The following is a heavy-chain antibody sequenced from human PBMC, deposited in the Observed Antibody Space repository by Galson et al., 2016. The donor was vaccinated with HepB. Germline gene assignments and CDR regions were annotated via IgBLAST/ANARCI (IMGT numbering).Heavy chain of an antibody. CDR2: MKNKGSDGTT. J-gene: IGHJ6*02. Sequence: SLRLSCAGSGFPFSPAWMNWVRQAPGKGLEWVGRMKNKGSDGTTEYAAPVKGRFTIERDDSKNTLYLQMNSLTTEDTAIYYCIHDWDYNYGMDVWGHGTTVTVSS. CDR1: GFPFSPAW. CDR3: IHDWDYNYGMDV. V-gene: IGHV3-15*01. D-gene: IGHD3-9*01.